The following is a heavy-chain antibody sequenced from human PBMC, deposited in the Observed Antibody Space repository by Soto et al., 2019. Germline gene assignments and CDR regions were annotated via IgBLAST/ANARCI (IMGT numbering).Heavy chain of an antibody. CDR2: IIPIFGTA. CDR3: ASGQTSGYYSYDAFDI. D-gene: IGHD3-22*01. J-gene: IGHJ3*02. Sequence: GASVKVSCKASGGTFSSYAISWVRQAPGQGLEWMGGIIPIFGTANYAQKFQGRVTITADESTSTAYMELSSLRSEDTAVYYCASGQTSGYYSYDAFDIWGQGTMVTVSS. V-gene: IGHV1-69*13. CDR1: GGTFSSYA.